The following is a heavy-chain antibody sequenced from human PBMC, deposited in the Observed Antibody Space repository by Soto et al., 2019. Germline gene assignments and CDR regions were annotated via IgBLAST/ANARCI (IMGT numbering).Heavy chain of an antibody. CDR1: GFVFSTYS. CDR3: ARPAGRVDYFDY. CDR2: IRSSSSTK. V-gene: IGHV3-48*01. J-gene: IGHJ4*02. Sequence: VQLVESGGGLVQPGGSLRLSCAASGFVFSTYSMHWVRQAPGKGLEWVSDIRSSSSTKYYADSVQGRFTISRDNAKNTLYLQVYSLRAEDTAVYYCARPAGRVDYFDYWGQGTLVTVSS.